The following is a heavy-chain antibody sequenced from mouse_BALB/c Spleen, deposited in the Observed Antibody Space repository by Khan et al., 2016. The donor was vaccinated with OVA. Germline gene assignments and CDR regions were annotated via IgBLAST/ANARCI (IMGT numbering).Heavy chain of an antibody. Sequence: QVQLKESGPGLVAPSQSLSITCTVSGFSLTNYDISWVRQPPGKGLEWLGVIWTGGGTNYNSAFMSRLSINKDNSKSQDFLKMNRLQTDDAAIYYCVRRGNYYGSFYWYVDVWGAGTTVTVSS. J-gene: IGHJ1*01. V-gene: IGHV2-9-2*01. CDR2: IWTGGGT. CDR1: GFSLTNYD. CDR3: VRRGNYYGSFYWYVDV. D-gene: IGHD1-1*01.